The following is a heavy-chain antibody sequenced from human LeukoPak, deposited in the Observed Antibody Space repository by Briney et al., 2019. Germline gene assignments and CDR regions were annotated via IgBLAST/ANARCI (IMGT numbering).Heavy chain of an antibody. J-gene: IGHJ1*01. V-gene: IGHV1-46*01. D-gene: IGHD3-10*01. Sequence: GASVKVSCKASGYTFTSYYMHWVRQAPGQGLEWMGIINPSGGSTSYAQKFQGRVTMTRDTSISTAYMELRRLRSDDTAVYFCARGTPGSAEYYQHWGQGTLVTVSS. CDR3: ARGTPGSAEYYQH. CDR1: GYTFTSYY. CDR2: INPSGGST.